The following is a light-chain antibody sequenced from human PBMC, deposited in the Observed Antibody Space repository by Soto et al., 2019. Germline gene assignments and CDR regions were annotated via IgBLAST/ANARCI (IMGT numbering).Light chain of an antibody. V-gene: IGLV2-14*01. J-gene: IGLJ1*01. Sequence: QSVLTQPASVSGSPGQSIAISCTGTSSDVGGYKYVSWYQQYPGKAPKLMIYDVSNRPSGVPDRFSGSKSGNTVSLTISGLQSEDEADYYCSSYTSYTSYVFGTGTKVTVL. CDR3: SSYTSYTSYV. CDR2: DVS. CDR1: SSDVGGYKY.